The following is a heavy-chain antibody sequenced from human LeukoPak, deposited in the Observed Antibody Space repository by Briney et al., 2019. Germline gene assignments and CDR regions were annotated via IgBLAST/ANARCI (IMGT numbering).Heavy chain of an antibody. CDR3: ASRSSGFSYYYMDV. D-gene: IGHD3-22*01. CDR2: ISSSGSTI. CDR1: GFTFSSYE. V-gene: IGHV3-48*03. J-gene: IGHJ6*03. Sequence: GGSLRLSCAASGFTFSSYEMNWVRQAPGKGLEWVSYISSSGSTIYYADSVKGRFTISRDNAKNSLYLQMNSLRAEDTAVYYCASRSSGFSYYYMDVWGKGTTVTISS.